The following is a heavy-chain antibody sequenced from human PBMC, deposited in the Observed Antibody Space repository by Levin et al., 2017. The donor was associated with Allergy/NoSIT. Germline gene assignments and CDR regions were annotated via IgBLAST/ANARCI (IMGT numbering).Heavy chain of an antibody. D-gene: IGHD2-15*01. CDR2: INGFGDAT. V-gene: IGHV3-48*01. J-gene: IGHJ4*02. Sequence: SCAGSGFTFSDYSMNWVRQVPGKGLEWISYINGFGDATYYADSVRGRFTISRDNAQNSVFLLLSSLGAEDTAVYYCARDKPRSYSIDYWGQGTLVTVSS. CDR3: ARDKPRSYSIDY. CDR1: GFTFSDYS.